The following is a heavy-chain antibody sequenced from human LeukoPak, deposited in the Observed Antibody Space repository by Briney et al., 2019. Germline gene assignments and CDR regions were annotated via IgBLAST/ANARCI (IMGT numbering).Heavy chain of an antibody. CDR1: GFTFSIYS. D-gene: IGHD1-7*01. J-gene: IGHJ5*02. CDR3: AKVPNWNYLWFDP. V-gene: IGHV3-21*04. Sequence: GGSLRLSCAASGFTFSIYSRNWVRQAPGKGLEWVSSISSSSSYIYCADSVKGRFTISRDNAKNSLYLQMNSLRAEDTAVYYCAKVPNWNYLWFDPWGQGTLVTVSS. CDR2: ISSSSSYI.